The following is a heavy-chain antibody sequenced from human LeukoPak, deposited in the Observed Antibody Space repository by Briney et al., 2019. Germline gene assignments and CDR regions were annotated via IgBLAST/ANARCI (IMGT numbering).Heavy chain of an antibody. V-gene: IGHV3-48*03. D-gene: IGHD5-12*01. CDR3: ARERGYSGYDYFIDSPSDY. J-gene: IGHJ4*02. CDR1: GFTFSSYE. Sequence: PGGSLRLSCAASGFTFSSYEMNWVRQAPGRGLEWVSYISSSGNTIYYADSVKGRFTISRDNAKNALYLQMNSLRAEDTAAYYCARERGYSGYDYFIDSPSDYWGQGTLVTVSS. CDR2: ISSSGNTI.